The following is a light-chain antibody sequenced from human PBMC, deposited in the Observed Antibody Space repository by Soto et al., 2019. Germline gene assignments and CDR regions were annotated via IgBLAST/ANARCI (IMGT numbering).Light chain of an antibody. J-gene: IGKJ1*01. CDR2: KVS. CDR3: IQYNTCPWT. Sequence: DIQMTQSPSTLSASIGDRVTITCRASQSLRTWLAWFQQKPGEAPKGLIYKVSHLESGVPPRFNASGCETEFTLTINGLQSDDFSTYYCIQYNTCPWTFGQGTKVEIK. V-gene: IGKV1-5*03. CDR1: QSLRTW.